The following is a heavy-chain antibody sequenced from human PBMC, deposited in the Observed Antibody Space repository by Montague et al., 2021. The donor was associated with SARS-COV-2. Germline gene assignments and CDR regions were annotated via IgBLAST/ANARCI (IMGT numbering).Heavy chain of an antibody. D-gene: IGHD3-22*01. CDR1: GGSISSSSYY. J-gene: IGHJ3*02. V-gene: IGHV4-39*01. CDR2: IYYSGST. CDR3: ARFPTSYYYDSKAAPATPDAFDI. Sequence: SETLSLTCTVSGGSISSSSYYWGWIHQPPGKGLEWIGSIYYSGSTYYNPSLKSRVTISVGTSKNQFSLKLSSVTAADTAVYYCARFPTSYYYDSKAAPATPDAFDIWGQGTMVTASS.